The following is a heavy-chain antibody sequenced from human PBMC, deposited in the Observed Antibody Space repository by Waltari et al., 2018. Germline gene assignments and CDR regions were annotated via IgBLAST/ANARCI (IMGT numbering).Heavy chain of an antibody. CDR1: GFTFSSYS. CDR2: ISSSSSYI. D-gene: IGHD6-6*01. CDR3: ARDGHSSSSGVDY. Sequence: EVQLVDSGGGLVKPGGSLRLSCAASGFTFSSYSMNWVRQAPGKGLEGVSSISSSSSYIYYADSVKGRFTISRDNAKNSLYLQMNSLRAEDTAVYYCARDGHSSSSGVDYWGQGTLVTVSS. J-gene: IGHJ4*02. V-gene: IGHV3-21*01.